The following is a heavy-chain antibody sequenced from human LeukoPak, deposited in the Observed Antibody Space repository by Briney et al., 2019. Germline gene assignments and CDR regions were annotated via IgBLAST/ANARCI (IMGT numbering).Heavy chain of an antibody. J-gene: IGHJ4*02. V-gene: IGHV3-30*04. CDR2: ISYDGSNK. CDR3: ARYPSFSLAGNHFCY. Sequence: GGSLRLSCAASGFTFSSYAMHWVRQAPGKGLEWVAVISYDGSNKYYADSVKGRFTISRDNSKNTLYLQMNSLRAEDTAVYYCARYPSFSLAGNHFCYWGQGTLATVSS. CDR1: GFTFSSYA. D-gene: IGHD6-19*01.